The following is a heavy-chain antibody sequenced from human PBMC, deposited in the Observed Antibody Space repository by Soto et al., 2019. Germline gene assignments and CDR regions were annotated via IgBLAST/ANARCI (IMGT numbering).Heavy chain of an antibody. CDR1: GYDFTTYG. V-gene: IGHV1-18*01. CDR2: ISAHNGNT. J-gene: IGHJ4*02. CDR3: ARGRYGDY. Sequence: QVLLVQSGAEVKKSGASVKVSCKGSGYDFTTYGITWVRQAPGQGLEWMAWISAHNGNTDYAQKLQGRVTVTRDTSTRTAYMELRSLRSDDTAVYYCARGRYGDYWGQGALVTVSS. D-gene: IGHD1-1*01.